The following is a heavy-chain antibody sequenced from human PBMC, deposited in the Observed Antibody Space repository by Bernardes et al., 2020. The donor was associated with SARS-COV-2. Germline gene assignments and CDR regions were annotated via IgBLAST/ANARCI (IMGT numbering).Heavy chain of an antibody. CDR1: GYRFTSHW. CDR2: IYPDDSET. CDR3: ATHSDSSERGAFDL. V-gene: IGHV5-51*01. Sequence: GESLNISCHDSGYRFTSHWIAWVRQMPGKGLEWMGMIYPDDSETRFSPSFQGRVTISADKSINTAYLQWTSLKASDTAMYYCATHSDSSERGAFDLWGQGTLVTVSS. D-gene: IGHD6-6*01. J-gene: IGHJ3*01.